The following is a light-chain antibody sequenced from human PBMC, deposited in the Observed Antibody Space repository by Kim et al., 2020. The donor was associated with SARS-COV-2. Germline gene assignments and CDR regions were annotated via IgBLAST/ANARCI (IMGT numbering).Light chain of an antibody. V-gene: IGLV7-46*01. J-gene: IGLJ3*02. CDR3: LLSYSGAWV. CDR2: DTS. Sequence: QAVVTQEPSLTVSPGGTVTLTCGSSTGPVTSNHYPYWFHQRPGQAPRTLISDTSNKHSWTPARFSGSLLGDKAALTLSGAQPEDEAEYYCLLSYSGAWVFGGGTKLTVL. CDR1: TGPVTSNHY.